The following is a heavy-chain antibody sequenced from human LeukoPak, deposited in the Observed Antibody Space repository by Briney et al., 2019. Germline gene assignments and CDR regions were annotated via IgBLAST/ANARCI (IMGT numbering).Heavy chain of an antibody. CDR2: ISAYNGNT. CDR3: ARDRSQLVDFDY. CDR1: GYTFTSYG. V-gene: IGHV1-18*01. D-gene: IGHD2-15*01. J-gene: IGHJ4*02. Sequence: ASVKDSCKASGYTFTSYGISWVRQAPGQGLEWMGWISAYNGNTKYAQKFQGRVTMTTDTSTTTAYMELRSLRSDDTAVYYCARDRSQLVDFDYWGQGTQVTVSS.